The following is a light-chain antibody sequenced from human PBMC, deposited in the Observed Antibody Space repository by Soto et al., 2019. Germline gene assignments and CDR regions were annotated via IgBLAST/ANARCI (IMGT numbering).Light chain of an antibody. V-gene: IGLV1-44*01. J-gene: IGLJ2*01. Sequence: QSALTQPPSASGTPGQRVTFSCSGSSSNIGTNAVNWYQQLPGTAPKLIIYTDNQRPSGVPDRFSGSKSGTSASLAISGLKSEDEADYYCAAWDASLSDVVFGGGTKLTVL. CDR2: TDN. CDR1: SSNIGTNA. CDR3: AAWDASLSDVV.